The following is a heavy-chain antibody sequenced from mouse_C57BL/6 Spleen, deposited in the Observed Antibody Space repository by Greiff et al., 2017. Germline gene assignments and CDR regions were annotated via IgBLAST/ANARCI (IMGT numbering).Heavy chain of an antibody. J-gene: IGHJ2*01. V-gene: IGHV14-1*01. D-gene: IGHD1-1*01. CDR3: TGYYGSSYDFDY. Sequence: EVKLVESGAELVRPGASVKLSCTASGFNIKDYYMHWVKQRPEQGLEWIGRIDPEDGDTEYAPKFQGKATMTADTSSNTAYLQLSSLTSEDTAVYYCTGYYGSSYDFDYWGQGTTLTVSS. CDR2: IDPEDGDT. CDR1: GFNIKDYY.